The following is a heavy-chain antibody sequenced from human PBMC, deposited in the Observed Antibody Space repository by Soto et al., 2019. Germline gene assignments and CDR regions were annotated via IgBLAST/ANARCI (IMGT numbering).Heavy chain of an antibody. J-gene: IGHJ6*02. Sequence: PGGSLRLSCAASGFTFSSYAMSWVRQAPGKGLEWVSAISGNGGSTYYADSVKGRFTISRDNSKNTLYLQMNSLRAEDTAVYYCAKFPYPSGAYYYGMDVWGQGTTVTVSS. D-gene: IGHD6-19*01. CDR3: AKFPYPSGAYYYGMDV. CDR1: GFTFSSYA. CDR2: ISGNGGST. V-gene: IGHV3-23*01.